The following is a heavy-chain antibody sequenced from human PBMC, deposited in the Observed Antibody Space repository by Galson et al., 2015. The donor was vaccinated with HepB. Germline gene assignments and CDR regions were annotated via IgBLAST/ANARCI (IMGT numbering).Heavy chain of an antibody. Sequence: SVKVSCKASGYTFTGYYMHWVRQAPGQGLEWMGWIKPNSGGTNYAQKFQGRVTMTRDTSISTAYMELSRLRSDDTAVYYCAREYYYDTGGSERVWFDPWGQGTLVTVSS. CDR3: AREYYYDTGGSERVWFDP. J-gene: IGHJ5*02. CDR2: IKPNSGGT. V-gene: IGHV1-2*02. CDR1: GYTFTGYY. D-gene: IGHD3-22*01.